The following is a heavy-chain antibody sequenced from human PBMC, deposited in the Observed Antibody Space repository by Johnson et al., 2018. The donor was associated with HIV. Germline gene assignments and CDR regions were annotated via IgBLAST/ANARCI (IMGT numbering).Heavy chain of an antibody. CDR1: GFTVSSNY. CDR3: ARGLDSGYDNDAFDI. D-gene: IGHD5-12*01. CDR2: IYSGGST. J-gene: IGHJ3*02. V-gene: IGHV3-66*01. Sequence: VQLVESGGGLVQPGGSLRLSCAASGFTVSSNYMSWVRQAPGKGLEWVSVIYSGGSTYYAYSVKGRFTISRDNSKNTLYLQMNSLRAEDTAVYYCARGLDSGYDNDAFDIWGQGTMVTVSS.